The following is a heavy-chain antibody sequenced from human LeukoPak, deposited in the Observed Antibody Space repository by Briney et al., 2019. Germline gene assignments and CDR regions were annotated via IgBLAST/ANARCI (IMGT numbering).Heavy chain of an antibody. Sequence: GGSLRLSCAASGFSFSSYGMHWVRQAPGKGLEWVAVISSDGSDKYYADSVKGRFTISRDYSKNTLYLQMNSLRAEDTAVYYCARDYDYVWGSYRKGYYWGQGTLVTVSS. D-gene: IGHD3-16*02. J-gene: IGHJ4*02. CDR3: ARDYDYVWGSYRKGYY. CDR2: ISSDGSDK. CDR1: GFSFSSYG. V-gene: IGHV3-30*03.